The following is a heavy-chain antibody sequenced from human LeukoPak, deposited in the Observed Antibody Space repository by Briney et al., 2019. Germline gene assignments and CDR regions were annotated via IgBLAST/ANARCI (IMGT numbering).Heavy chain of an antibody. CDR1: GYIFTSSG. Sequence: ASVKVSCKASGYIFTSSGISWVRQAPGQGLEWLGWISGHNGNTNYAQKVQGRVTMTTDTSTSTAYMEVRSLRSDDTAVYYCARDGFGDLDFDYWGQGTLVTVSS. J-gene: IGHJ4*02. V-gene: IGHV1-18*01. D-gene: IGHD3-10*01. CDR2: ISGHNGNT. CDR3: ARDGFGDLDFDY.